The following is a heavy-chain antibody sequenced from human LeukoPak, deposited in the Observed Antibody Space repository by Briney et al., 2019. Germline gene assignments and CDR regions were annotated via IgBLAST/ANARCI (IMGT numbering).Heavy chain of an antibody. Sequence: GGSLRLSCAASGFTFSSYSMNWVRQAPGKGLEWVSSISSSSSYIYYAGSVKGRYTISRDNAKNSLYLQMNSLRAEDTAVYYCARESRNTGAFDIWGQGTMVTVSS. CDR3: ARESRNTGAFDI. V-gene: IGHV3-21*01. J-gene: IGHJ3*02. D-gene: IGHD1-14*01. CDR2: ISSSSSYI. CDR1: GFTFSSYS.